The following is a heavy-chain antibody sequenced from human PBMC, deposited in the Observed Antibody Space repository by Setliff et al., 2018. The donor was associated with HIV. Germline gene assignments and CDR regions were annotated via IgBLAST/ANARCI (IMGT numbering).Heavy chain of an antibody. D-gene: IGHD3-10*01. CDR1: GEFINSGFHY. V-gene: IGHV4-61*09. Sequence: SETLSLTCTVSGEFINSGFHYWSWIRQPPGKGLEWIGYIYPNGSPDYPSGNIVYNPSFRSRVTLSLDTSKNQFSLKLTSVTAADAAVYYCTGDYNSGSYRFDYWGQGTPVTVSS. J-gene: IGHJ4*02. CDR3: TGDYNSGSYRFDY. CDR2: IYPNGSP.